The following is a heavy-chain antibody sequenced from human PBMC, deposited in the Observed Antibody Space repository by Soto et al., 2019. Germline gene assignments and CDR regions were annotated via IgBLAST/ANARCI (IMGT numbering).Heavy chain of an antibody. CDR3: AKDSNKYSSSLRVRYFEY. D-gene: IGHD4-4*01. Sequence: PGGSLRRSCAASGFTFSRYTINCVRQTPWKGLEWVSSIGSGSNYIYYADSVKGRFTISRDDAKNSVSLQMNSLGAEDTAVYYCAKDSNKYSSSLRVRYFEYWAQGIGVTVSS. V-gene: IGHV3-21*04. J-gene: IGHJ4*02. CDR2: IGSGSNYI. CDR1: GFTFSRYT.